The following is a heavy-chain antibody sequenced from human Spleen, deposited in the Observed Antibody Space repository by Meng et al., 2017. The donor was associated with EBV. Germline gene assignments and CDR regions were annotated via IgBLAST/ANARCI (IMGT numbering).Heavy chain of an antibody. Sequence: QGELVQCGAEVKKPGASVKVSCKTSGYTFSGYYIHWVRQAPGHGLEWMGRINPRSGGTNYAQKFQGRVTMTRDTSITTAYMDLSRLRSDDTAVYFCVRDTAMVNWLEFWGRGTLVTVSS. D-gene: IGHD5-18*01. V-gene: IGHV1-2*06. CDR1: GYTFSGYY. CDR2: INPRSGGT. CDR3: VRDTAMVNWLEF. J-gene: IGHJ5*01.